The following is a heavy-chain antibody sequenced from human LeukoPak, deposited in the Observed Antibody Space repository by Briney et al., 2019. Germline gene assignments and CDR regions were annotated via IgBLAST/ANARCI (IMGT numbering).Heavy chain of an antibody. CDR2: INHSGST. Sequence: PSETLSLTCAVYGGSFSGYYWSWIRQPPGKGLEWIGEINHSGSTNYNPSLKSRVTISVDTPKNQFSLKLSSVTAADTAVYYCARGNYDFWSGYYPLCYYYGMDVWGQGTTVTVSS. V-gene: IGHV4-34*01. CDR1: GGSFSGYY. D-gene: IGHD3-3*01. J-gene: IGHJ6*02. CDR3: ARGNYDFWSGYYPLCYYYGMDV.